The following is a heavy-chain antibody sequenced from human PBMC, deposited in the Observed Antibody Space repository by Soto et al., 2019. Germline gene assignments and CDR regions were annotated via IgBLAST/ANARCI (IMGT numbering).Heavy chain of an antibody. V-gene: IGHV3-23*01. Sequence: QAGGSLRLSCAASGFTFSSYAMSWVRQAPGKGLEWVSAISGSGGSTYYADSVKGRFTISRDNSKNTLYLQMNSLRAEDTAVYYCAKGFYSGSYRQYYGMDVWGQGTTVTVSS. D-gene: IGHD1-26*01. CDR3: AKGFYSGSYRQYYGMDV. CDR1: GFTFSSYA. J-gene: IGHJ6*02. CDR2: ISGSGGST.